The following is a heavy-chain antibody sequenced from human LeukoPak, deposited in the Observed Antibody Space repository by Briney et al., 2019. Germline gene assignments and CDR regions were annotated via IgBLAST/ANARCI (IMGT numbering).Heavy chain of an antibody. V-gene: IGHV3-30-3*01. CDR2: ISYDGSNK. CDR1: GFTFSSYA. CDR3: ARDPDSSGYYSLYFDY. J-gene: IGHJ4*02. Sequence: GGSLRLSCAASGFTFSSYAMHWVRQAPGKGLEWVAVISYDGSNKYYADSVKGRFTISRDNSKNTLYLQMNSLRAEDTAVYYCARDPDSSGYYSLYFDYWGQGTPVTVSS. D-gene: IGHD3-22*01.